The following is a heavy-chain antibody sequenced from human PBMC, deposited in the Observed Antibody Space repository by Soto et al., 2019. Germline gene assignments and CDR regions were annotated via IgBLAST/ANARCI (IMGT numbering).Heavy chain of an antibody. J-gene: IGHJ5*02. CDR2: IYWDDDK. D-gene: IGHD3-10*02. CDR3: AHYVSTRPAGWFAP. V-gene: IGHV2-5*02. Sequence: QITLKESGPTLVKPTQTLTLTCTFSGLSLSTSGEAVGWIRQPPGKALEWLALIYWDDDKRYNPTLKTRLTITKDTTKTPVVLTPHNMDPVDTATYYWAHYVSTRPAGWFAPWGQGILVTVSS. CDR1: GLSLSTSGEA.